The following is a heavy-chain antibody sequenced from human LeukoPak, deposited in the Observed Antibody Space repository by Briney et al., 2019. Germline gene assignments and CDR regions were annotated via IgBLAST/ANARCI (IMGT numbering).Heavy chain of an antibody. J-gene: IGHJ6*03. CDR1: GYTFTGYY. CDR2: ISAYNGNT. CDR3: ARGPIIDIVVIPAAADYYHVDV. V-gene: IGHV1-18*04. D-gene: IGHD2-2*01. Sequence: GASVKVSCKASGYTFTGYYMHWVRQAPGQGLEWMGWISAYNGNTRYAQKLQGRVTMTTDSSTSTAYMELRSLRSDDTAVYYCARGPIIDIVVIPAAADYYHVDVWGKGTTVTVS.